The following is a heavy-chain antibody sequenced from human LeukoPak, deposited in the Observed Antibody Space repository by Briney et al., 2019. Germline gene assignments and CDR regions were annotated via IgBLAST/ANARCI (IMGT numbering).Heavy chain of an antibody. J-gene: IGHJ3*02. V-gene: IGHV1-69*13. CDR2: IIPIFGTA. CDR1: GGTFSSYA. CDR3: ARVDYGDPNDAFDI. D-gene: IGHD4-17*01. Sequence: SVKVSCKASGGTFSSYAISWVRQAPGQGLEWMGGIIPIFGTANYAQKFQGRVTITADESTSTAYMELSSLRSEDTAVYYCARVDYGDPNDAFDIWGQGTMVTVSS.